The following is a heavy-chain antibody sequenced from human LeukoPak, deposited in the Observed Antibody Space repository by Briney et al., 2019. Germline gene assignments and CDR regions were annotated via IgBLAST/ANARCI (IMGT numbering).Heavy chain of an antibody. Sequence: SETLSLTCTVSGGSISSYYWSWIRQPAGKGLEWIGRIYSNGNAYYNPSLKSRATMSIDTAKNQFSLKLTSVTAADTAVYFCAREARRWLDSNAHFDYWGQGTLVIASS. V-gene: IGHV4-4*07. D-gene: IGHD3-9*01. CDR2: IYSNGNA. CDR1: GGSISSYY. J-gene: IGHJ4*02. CDR3: AREARRWLDSNAHFDY.